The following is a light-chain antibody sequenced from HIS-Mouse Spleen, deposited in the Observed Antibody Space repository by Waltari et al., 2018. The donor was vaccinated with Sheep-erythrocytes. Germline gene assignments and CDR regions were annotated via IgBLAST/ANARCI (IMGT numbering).Light chain of an antibody. J-gene: IGLJ2*01. CDR3: CSYAGSSTFDVV. CDR2: EGS. Sequence: QSALTQPASVSGSPGQSITISCTGTSSDVGSYNLVSWYQQHPGKAPKLMIYEGSKRPSGVSTRFSGSSSGNTASLTISGLQAEDEADYYCCSYAGSSTFDVVFGGGTKLTVL. CDR1: SSDVGSYNL. V-gene: IGLV2-23*03.